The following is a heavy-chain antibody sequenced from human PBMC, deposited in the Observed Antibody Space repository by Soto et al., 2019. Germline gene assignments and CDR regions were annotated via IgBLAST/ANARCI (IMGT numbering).Heavy chain of an antibody. D-gene: IGHD4-4*01. CDR3: ARLAYRDYST. CDR2: IYYSGTT. J-gene: IGHJ4*02. CDR1: GGSIKMGGYS. Sequence: SETLSLTFTVSGGSIKMGGYSWGWIRQPPGKGLEWLATIYYSGTTYYNPSLKSRLTISVDTSKNHFSLDLSSVTAADTAFYYCARLAYRDYSTWGPGTLVTVSS. V-gene: IGHV4-39*02.